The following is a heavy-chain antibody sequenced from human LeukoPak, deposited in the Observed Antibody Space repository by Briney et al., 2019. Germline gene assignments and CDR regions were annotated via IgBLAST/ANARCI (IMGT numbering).Heavy chain of an antibody. J-gene: IGHJ6*02. D-gene: IGHD1-1*01. CDR2: ISYDGVNK. CDR3: AKLRELVTYYYYYGLDV. V-gene: IGHV3-30*18. Sequence: GGSLRLSCAASGFAFSNYGMHWVRQAPGKGLEWVALISYDGVNKYYADSVKGRFTISRDNSKNTLYLRMNSLRVEDTALYYCAKLRELVTYYYYYGLDVWGQGTTVTVSS. CDR1: GFAFSNYG.